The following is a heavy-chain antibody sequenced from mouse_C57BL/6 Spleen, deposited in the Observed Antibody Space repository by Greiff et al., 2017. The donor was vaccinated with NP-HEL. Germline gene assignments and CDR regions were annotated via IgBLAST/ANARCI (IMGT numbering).Heavy chain of an antibody. J-gene: IGHJ3*01. CDR3: ARSYSNYGAWFAY. CDR1: GFTFTDYY. D-gene: IGHD2-5*01. CDR2: IRNKANGYTT. V-gene: IGHV7-3*01. Sequence: EVMLVESGGGLVQPGGSLSLSCAASGFTFTDYYMSWVRQPPGKALEWLGFIRNKANGYTTEYSASVKGRFTISRDNSQSILYLQMNALRAEDSATYYCARSYSNYGAWFAYWGQGTLVTVSA.